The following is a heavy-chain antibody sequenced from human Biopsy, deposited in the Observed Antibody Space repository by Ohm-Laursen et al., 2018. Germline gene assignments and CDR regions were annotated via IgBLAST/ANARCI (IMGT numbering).Heavy chain of an antibody. CDR2: LVPMFGTA. V-gene: IGHV1-69*06. D-gene: IGHD3-9*01. Sequence: SSVKVSCKTSGGTFRRDAISWVRQAPGQGLEWMGGLVPMFGTAKYSQKFQDRVTITADTSTSTAYMVLSSLRSEDTAVYYCARGQRHYYFLTGYSNADAMDVWGQGTTVTVSS. J-gene: IGHJ6*02. CDR1: GGTFRRDA. CDR3: ARGQRHYYFLTGYSNADAMDV.